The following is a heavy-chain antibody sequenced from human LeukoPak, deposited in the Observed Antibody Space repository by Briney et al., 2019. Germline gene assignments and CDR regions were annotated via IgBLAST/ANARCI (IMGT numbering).Heavy chain of an antibody. CDR2: IGTGGHT. D-gene: IGHD5-24*01. V-gene: IGHV3-13*01. CDR3: TRGGLEAPCDV. CDR1: GFTFSNYD. Sequence: GGSLRLSCSASGFTFSNYDMHWVRQEKGKGLEWVSSIGTGGHTYYAPSVKGRFTISRENDKNSLYLQMNSLGAGDTAIYYCTRGGLEAPCDVWGQGTVVAVSS. J-gene: IGHJ3*01.